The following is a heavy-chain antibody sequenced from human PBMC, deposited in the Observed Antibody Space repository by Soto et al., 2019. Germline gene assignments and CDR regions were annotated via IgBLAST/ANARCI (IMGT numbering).Heavy chain of an antibody. CDR2: IDGGGGST. D-gene: IGHD3-22*01. CDR3: AKYYYDSSTFSFDC. V-gene: IGHV3-23*01. J-gene: IGHJ4*02. CDR1: GFTFSSYA. Sequence: EVQLLESGGGLIQPGGSLRLSCAASGFTFSSYAMSWVRQAPGKGLEWVSAIDGGGGSTFYADSVKGRFTISRDNSKNTLYLQMNSLRADDTAVYYCAKYYYDSSTFSFDCWGQGTLVTVSS.